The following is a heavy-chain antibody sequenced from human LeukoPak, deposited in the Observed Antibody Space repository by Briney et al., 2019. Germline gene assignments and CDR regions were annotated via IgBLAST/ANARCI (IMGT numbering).Heavy chain of an antibody. CDR3: ARGPMKWELLRTEEYYFDY. CDR2: IYYSGST. D-gene: IGHD1-26*01. J-gene: IGHJ4*02. Sequence: PSETLSLTCTVSGGSISSGDYYWSWIRQPPGKGLEWIGYIYYSGSTYYNPSLKSRVTISVDTSKNQFSLKLSSVTAADTAVYYCARGPMKWELLRTEEYYFDYWGQGTLVTVSS. V-gene: IGHV4-30-4*01. CDR1: GGSISSGDYY.